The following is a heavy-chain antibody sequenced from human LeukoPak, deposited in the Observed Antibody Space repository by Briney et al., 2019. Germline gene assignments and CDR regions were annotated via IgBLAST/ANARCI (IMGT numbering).Heavy chain of an antibody. V-gene: IGHV3-33*01. Sequence: GGSLRLSCAASGFTFSSYGMHWVRQAPGKGLEWVAVIWYDGSNKYYADSVKGRFTISRDNSKNTLYLQMNSLRAEDTAVYYCAREDIYCSGGSCYSGFDYWGQGTLVTVSS. CDR2: IWYDGSNK. CDR1: GFTFSSYG. D-gene: IGHD2-15*01. J-gene: IGHJ4*02. CDR3: AREDIYCSGGSCYSGFDY.